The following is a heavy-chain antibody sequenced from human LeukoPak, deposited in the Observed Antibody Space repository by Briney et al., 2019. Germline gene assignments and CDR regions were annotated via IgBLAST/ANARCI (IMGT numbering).Heavy chain of an antibody. CDR2: INPSSGDT. D-gene: IGHD6-13*01. CDR1: GYSFTGCY. V-gene: IGHV1-2*02. Sequence: GASVKVSCTASGYSFTGCYLHWVRQAPGQGLEWMGWINPSSGDTDYAQRFQGRVTMTRDTSISTAYMELNRLGSDDTAVYFCARDPLAAVDAFDIWGRGTMVTVSS. J-gene: IGHJ3*02. CDR3: ARDPLAAVDAFDI.